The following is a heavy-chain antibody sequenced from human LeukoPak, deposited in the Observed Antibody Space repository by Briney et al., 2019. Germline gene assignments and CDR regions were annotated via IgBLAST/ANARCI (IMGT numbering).Heavy chain of an antibody. J-gene: IGHJ4*02. CDR2: IGWNGDNT. CDR1: GFTFDDYT. V-gene: IGHV3-43*01. D-gene: IGHD1-1*01. CDR3: AVLPTPHNWNDGH. Sequence: GGSLRLSCAASGFTFDDYTMHWVRQAPGKGLEWVSHIGWNGDNTDYADSVKGRFTISRDNSKKTLYLQMNRLRTEDTAFYYCAVLPTPHNWNDGHWGQGTLVTVSS.